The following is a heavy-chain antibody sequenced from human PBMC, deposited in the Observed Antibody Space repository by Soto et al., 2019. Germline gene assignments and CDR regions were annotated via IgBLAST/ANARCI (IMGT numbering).Heavy chain of an antibody. Sequence: TETLSLTCTDSGCSVNTGISCWRWFRQPPGKGLELIGYIYYSGNTNHNPSLKSRVTMSVDRSRNQFSLRLSSVSAADTAVYYCARDDIVGAANWYFDLWGRG. V-gene: IGHV4-61*01. CDR3: ARDDIVGAANWYFDL. D-gene: IGHD1-26*01. CDR2: IYYSGNT. J-gene: IGHJ2*01. CDR1: GCSVNTGISC.